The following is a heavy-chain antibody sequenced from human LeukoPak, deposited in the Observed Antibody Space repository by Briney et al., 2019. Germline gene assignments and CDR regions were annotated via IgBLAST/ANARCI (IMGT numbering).Heavy chain of an antibody. D-gene: IGHD3-10*01. V-gene: IGHV1-69*06. CDR3: ARVPRFGSWFDP. CDR2: IIPIFGTA. Sequence: ASVKVSCKASGGTFSSYAISWVRQAPGQGLEWMGGIIPIFGTANYAQKFQGRVTITADKSTSTAYMELSSLRSEDTAVYYCARVPRFGSWFDPWGQGTLVTVSS. J-gene: IGHJ5*02. CDR1: GGTFSSYA.